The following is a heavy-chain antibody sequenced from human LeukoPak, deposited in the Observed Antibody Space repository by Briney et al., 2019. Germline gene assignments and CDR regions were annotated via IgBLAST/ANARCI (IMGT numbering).Heavy chain of an antibody. CDR2: IYCGGST. J-gene: IGHJ3*02. D-gene: IGHD2-2*02. V-gene: IGHV3-53*01. CDR1: GFTVSSNY. CDR3: ARDPGGPHTVKWDAFDI. Sequence: GGSLRLSCAASGFTVSSNYMSWFRQAPGKGLEWVSVIYCGGSTYYADSVKGRFTISRDNSKNTLYLQMNSLRAEDTAVYYCARDPGGPHTVKWDAFDIWGQGTMVTVSS.